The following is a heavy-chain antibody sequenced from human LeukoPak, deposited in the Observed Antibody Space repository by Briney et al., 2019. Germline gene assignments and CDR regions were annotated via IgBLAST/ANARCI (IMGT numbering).Heavy chain of an antibody. Sequence: GGSLRLSCAASDFTFSSYTMNWVRQAPGKGPEWVSSIGSISSYIYYADSVKGRFTISRDNAKNSLYLQMNSLRAEDTAVYYCARGGTSYRYGYEYNWFDPWGQGTLVTVSS. J-gene: IGHJ5*02. CDR1: DFTFSSYT. CDR2: IGSISSYI. CDR3: ARGGTSYRYGYEYNWFDP. V-gene: IGHV3-21*01. D-gene: IGHD5-18*01.